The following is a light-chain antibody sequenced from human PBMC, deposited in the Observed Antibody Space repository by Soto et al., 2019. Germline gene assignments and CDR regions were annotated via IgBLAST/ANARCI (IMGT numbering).Light chain of an antibody. CDR1: SSDIGAYNF. V-gene: IGLV2-11*01. Sequence: QSALTQPRSVSGSPGQSVTIFYTGTSSDIGAYNFVSWYQQHPGKAPKLMIYDVIKRPSGVPDRFSGSKSGNTASLTIYGLQAEDEADYYCCSYAGGYTHVFGTGTKVTVL. CDR3: CSYAGGYTHV. CDR2: DVI. J-gene: IGLJ1*01.